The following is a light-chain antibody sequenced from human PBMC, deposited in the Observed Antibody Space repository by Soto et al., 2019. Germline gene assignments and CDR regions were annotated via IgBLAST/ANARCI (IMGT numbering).Light chain of an antibody. CDR2: DVN. CDR3: SSYTSSRTYV. J-gene: IGLJ1*01. V-gene: IGLV2-14*01. CDR1: SSDIGAYNY. Sequence: QSALTQPASVSGSPGQSITISCTGTSSDIGAYNYVSWYQQEAGKAPRVMIYDVNNRPSGVSNRFSGSKSGNTASLTISGLQAEDEADYYCSSYTSSRTYVFGTGTKVTVL.